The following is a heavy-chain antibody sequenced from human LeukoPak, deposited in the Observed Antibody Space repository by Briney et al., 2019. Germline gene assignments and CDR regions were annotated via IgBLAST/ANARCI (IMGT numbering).Heavy chain of an antibody. CDR3: AKGHTSLAP. D-gene: IGHD5-18*01. V-gene: IGHV3-7*01. CDR1: GSTFSDHY. CDR2: IEQDGSEK. J-gene: IGHJ4*02. Sequence: GGSLRLSCAAYGSTFSDHYMDWVRQAPGKGLEWVASIEQDGSEKYYVDSVKGRFTISRDNAKNSLFLQMNSLRAEDTAVYYCAKGHTSLAPGGQGALVTVS.